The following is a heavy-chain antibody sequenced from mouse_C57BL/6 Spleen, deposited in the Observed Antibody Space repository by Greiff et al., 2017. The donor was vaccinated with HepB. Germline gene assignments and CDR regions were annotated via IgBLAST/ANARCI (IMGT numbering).Heavy chain of an antibody. CDR3: ARNNYGSSYVNYFDY. V-gene: IGHV2-2*01. Sequence: VQLQQSGPGLVQPSQSLSITCTVSGFSFTSYGVHWVRQSPGKGLEWLGVIWSCGSTDYNAAFISRLSLSKDNSKSQVFFKMNSLQADDTAIYYCARNNYGSSYVNYFDYWGQGTTLTVSS. CDR2: IWSCGST. CDR1: GFSFTSYG. D-gene: IGHD1-1*01. J-gene: IGHJ2*01.